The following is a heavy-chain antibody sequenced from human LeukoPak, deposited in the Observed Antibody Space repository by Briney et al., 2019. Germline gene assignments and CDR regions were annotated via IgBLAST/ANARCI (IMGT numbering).Heavy chain of an antibody. CDR2: IKQDGSEK. J-gene: IGHJ3*02. Sequence: GGSLRPSCAASGFTFSSYWMSWVRQAPGKGLEWVANIKQDGSEKYYVDSVKGRFTIPRDNAKNSLYLQMNSLRAEDTAVYYCARDQGITIFGVVNSPTGAFDIWGQGTMVTVSS. D-gene: IGHD3-3*01. V-gene: IGHV3-7*01. CDR3: ARDQGITIFGVVNSPTGAFDI. CDR1: GFTFSSYW.